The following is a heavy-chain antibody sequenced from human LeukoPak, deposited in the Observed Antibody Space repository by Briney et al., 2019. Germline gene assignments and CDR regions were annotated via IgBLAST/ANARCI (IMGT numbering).Heavy chain of an antibody. V-gene: IGHV3-23*01. CDR3: AKDRVGATTFQRPKDYYYYYMDV. CDR1: GFTFSNYA. J-gene: IGHJ6*03. CDR2: INYSGGST. Sequence: GGSLRLSCAASGFTFSNYAMAWVRQAPGKGLECVSAINYSGGSTYYADSVKGRFTISRDNSKNTLYLQMNSLRAEDTAVYYCAKDRVGATTFQRPKDYYYYYMDVWGKGTTVTVSS. D-gene: IGHD1-26*01.